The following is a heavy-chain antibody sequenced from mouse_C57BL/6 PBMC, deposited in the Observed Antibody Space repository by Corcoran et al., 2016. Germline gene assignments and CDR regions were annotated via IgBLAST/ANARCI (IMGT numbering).Heavy chain of an antibody. D-gene: IGHD4-1*01. J-gene: IGHJ3*01. CDR1: GYTFTDYY. Sequence: EVQLQQSGPELVKPGASVKISCKASGYTFTDYYMNWVKQSHGKSLEWIGDINPNNGGTSYNQKFKGKATLTVDKSSSTAYMERRSLTSEDSAVYYCARELTGSWFAYWGQGTLVTVSA. V-gene: IGHV1-26*01. CDR3: ARELTGSWFAY. CDR2: INPNNGGT.